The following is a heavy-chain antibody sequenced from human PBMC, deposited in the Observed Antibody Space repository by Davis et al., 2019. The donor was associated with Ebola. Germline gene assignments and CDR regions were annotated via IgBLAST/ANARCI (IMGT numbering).Heavy chain of an antibody. CDR3: ARDRGDGYTFDY. D-gene: IGHD5-24*01. V-gene: IGHV3-23*01. CDR2: ISGSGGST. J-gene: IGHJ4*02. Sequence: GGSLRLSCAASGFTFDDYAMHWVRQAPGKGLEWVSAISGSGGSTYYADSVKGRFTISRDNSKNTLYLQMNSLRSEDTAVYYCARDRGDGYTFDYWGQGTLVTVSS. CDR1: GFTFDDYA.